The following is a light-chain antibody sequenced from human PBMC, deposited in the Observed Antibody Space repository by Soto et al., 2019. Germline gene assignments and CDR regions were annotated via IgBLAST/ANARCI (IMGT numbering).Light chain of an antibody. CDR2: GAS. CDR1: QSVSSTY. CDR3: QQYGSSPRT. Sequence: EIVLTQSPGTLSLSPGERATLSCRASQSVSSTYLSWYQQKPGQAPRLLIYGASSRGTGIPDRFSGSGAGTDFTLPISRREPEDFAVYYFQQYGSSPRTFGQGTKLEIK. J-gene: IGKJ2*02. V-gene: IGKV3-20*01.